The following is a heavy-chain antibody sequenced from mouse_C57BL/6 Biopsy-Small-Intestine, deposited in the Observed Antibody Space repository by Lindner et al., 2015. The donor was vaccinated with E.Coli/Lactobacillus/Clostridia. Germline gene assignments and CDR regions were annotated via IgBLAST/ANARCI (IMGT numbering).Heavy chain of an antibody. Sequence: VQLQESGPELVKPGASVKISCKASGYSFTDYNMSWVKQSNGKSLEWIGVINPNYGTTSYNQKFKGKATLTVDQSSSTAYMQLNSLTSEDSAVYYCARSLTGTWYFDVWGTGTTVTVSS. CDR2: INPNYGTT. CDR1: GYSFTDYN. V-gene: IGHV1-39*01. D-gene: IGHD4-1*01. J-gene: IGHJ1*03. CDR3: ARSLTGTWYFDV.